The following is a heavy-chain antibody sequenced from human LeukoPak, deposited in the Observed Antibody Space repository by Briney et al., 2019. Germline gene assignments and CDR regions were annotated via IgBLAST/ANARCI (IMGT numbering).Heavy chain of an antibody. CDR2: ISSSVSYI. V-gene: IGHV3-21*01. J-gene: IGHJ4*02. D-gene: IGHD4-11*01. Sequence: KSGGSLRLSCAASGFTFSSYNMNWVRQAPGKGLEWVSSISSSVSYIYYADSVKGRFTISRDNAKNSLYLQMNSLRPEDTAVYYCAKVFQYSPQGGDYWGQGTLVTVSS. CDR3: AKVFQYSPQGGDY. CDR1: GFTFSSYN.